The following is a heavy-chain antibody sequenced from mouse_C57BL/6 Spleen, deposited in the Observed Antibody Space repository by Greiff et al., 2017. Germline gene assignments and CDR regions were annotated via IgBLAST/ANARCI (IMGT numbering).Heavy chain of an antibody. V-gene: IGHV1-69*01. Sequence: QVQLQQPGAELVMPGASVKLSCKASGYTFTSYWMHWVKQRPGQGLEWIGEIDPSDSYTNYNQKFKGKSTLTVDKSSSTAYMQLSSLTSEDSAVYYCARAWLLREDYFDYWGQGTTLTVSS. CDR3: ARAWLLREDYFDY. CDR2: IDPSDSYT. D-gene: IGHD2-3*01. CDR1: GYTFTSYW. J-gene: IGHJ2*01.